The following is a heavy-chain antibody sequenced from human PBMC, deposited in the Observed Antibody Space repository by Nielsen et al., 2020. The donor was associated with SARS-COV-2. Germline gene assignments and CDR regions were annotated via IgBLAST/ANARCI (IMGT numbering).Heavy chain of an antibody. Sequence: ASVKVSCKVSGYTLTELSMHWVRQAPGKGLKWMGGFDPEDGETIYAQKFQGRVTITRDTSASTAYMELSSLRSEDTAVYYCARYGEGFDYWGQGTLVTVSS. CDR3: ARYGEGFDY. V-gene: IGHV1-24*01. CDR2: FDPEDGET. D-gene: IGHD1-14*01. J-gene: IGHJ4*02. CDR1: GYTLTELS.